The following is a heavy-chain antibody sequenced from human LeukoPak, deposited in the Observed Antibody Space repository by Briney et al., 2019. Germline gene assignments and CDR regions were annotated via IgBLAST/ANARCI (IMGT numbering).Heavy chain of an antibody. CDR3: ARISAGSSLDY. V-gene: IGHV3-49*04. J-gene: IGHJ4*02. CDR1: GFTFGDYA. CDR2: IRGKPYGGTT. Sequence: GGSLRLSCTASGFTFGDYAMSWVRQAPGKGPEWVGFIRGKPYGGTTEYAASVKGTFTISRDDSKSIAYLQMNSLKTEDTALYYCARISAGSSLDYWGQGTLVTVSS. D-gene: IGHD6-6*01.